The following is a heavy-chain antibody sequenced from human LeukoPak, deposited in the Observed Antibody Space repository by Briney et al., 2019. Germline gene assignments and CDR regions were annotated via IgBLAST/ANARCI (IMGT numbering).Heavy chain of an antibody. CDR1: GYSFTDYW. V-gene: IGHV5-51*01. Sequence: GESLKISCKGSGYSFTDYWIAWVRQMPGKGLEWLGIIYPGDSDTRYSPSLQGQVTISADKSISAAYLQWSSLKASDTAMYYCARQACTSTSCPSRFESWGQGTLVTVSS. J-gene: IGHJ4*02. D-gene: IGHD2-2*01. CDR3: ARQACTSTSCPSRFES. CDR2: IYPGDSDT.